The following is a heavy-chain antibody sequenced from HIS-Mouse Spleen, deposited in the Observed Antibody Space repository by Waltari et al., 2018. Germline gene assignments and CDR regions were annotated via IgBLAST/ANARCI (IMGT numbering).Heavy chain of an antibody. CDR1: GFTFSSYW. Sequence: EVQLVESGGGLVQPGGSLRLSCAASGFTFSSYWMSWVRQAPGKGLEWVANIKQDGSEKYYVDSVKGRFTISRDNAKNSLYLQMNSLRAEDTAVYYCARNRIAAAGFDAFDIWGQGTMVTVSS. J-gene: IGHJ3*02. CDR3: ARNRIAAAGFDAFDI. V-gene: IGHV3-7*01. CDR2: IKQDGSEK. D-gene: IGHD6-13*01.